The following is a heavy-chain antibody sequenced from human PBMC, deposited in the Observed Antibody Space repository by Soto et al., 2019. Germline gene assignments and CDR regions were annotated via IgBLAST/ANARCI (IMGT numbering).Heavy chain of an antibody. CDR1: GFTFSSYW. CDR2: IKQDGSEK. J-gene: IGHJ3*02. Sequence: PGGSLRLSCAASGFTFSSYWMSWVRQAPGKGLEWVANIKQDGSEKYYVDSVKGRFTISRDNAKNSLYLQMNSLRAEDTAVYYCARPLATTTVFDAFDIWGQGTMVTVSS. V-gene: IGHV3-7*01. D-gene: IGHD4-17*01. CDR3: ARPLATTTVFDAFDI.